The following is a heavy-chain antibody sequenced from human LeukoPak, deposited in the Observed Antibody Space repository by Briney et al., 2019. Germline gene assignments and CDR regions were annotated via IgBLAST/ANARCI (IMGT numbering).Heavy chain of an antibody. Sequence: ASVKVSCKASGYTFTGYYVHWVRQAPGQGLEWMGWINANSGGTNYAQKFQGRVTMTRDTTISTAYMELSRLRSDDTAVYYCARSAKRYYYDSSGYYYAYWGQGTLVTVSS. CDR2: INANSGGT. V-gene: IGHV1-2*02. J-gene: IGHJ4*02. D-gene: IGHD3-22*01. CDR3: ARSAKRYYYDSSGYYYAY. CDR1: GYTFTGYY.